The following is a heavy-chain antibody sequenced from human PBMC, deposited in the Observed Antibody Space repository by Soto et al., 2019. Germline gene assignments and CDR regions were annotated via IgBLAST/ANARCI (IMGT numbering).Heavy chain of an antibody. V-gene: IGHV4-39*01. J-gene: IGHJ4*02. D-gene: IGHD3-22*01. CDR2: MFYSGNT. CDR3: VSPEGYYDSSGYTLDY. Sequence: PSETLSLTCTVSGDSISSSTYYWGWIRQPPGKGLEWIGSMFYSGNTYYNPSLKSRVTLSIDTSKNQFSLKLNSVTAADSAVYYCVSPEGYYDSSGYTLDYWGQGTLVTVS. CDR1: GDSISSSTYY.